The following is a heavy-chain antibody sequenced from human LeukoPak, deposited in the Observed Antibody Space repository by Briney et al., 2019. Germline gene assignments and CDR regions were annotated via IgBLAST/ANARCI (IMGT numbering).Heavy chain of an antibody. CDR3: ARWYYYDSSGSDYYFDY. CDR1: GGTFSSYA. Sequence: ASVKVSCKASGGTFSSYAISWVRQAPGQGLEWMGRIIPIFGTANYAQKFQGRVTITADKSTSTAYMELSSLRSEDTAVYYCARWYYYDSSGSDYYFDYWGQGTLVTVSS. J-gene: IGHJ4*02. V-gene: IGHV1-69*06. CDR2: IIPIFGTA. D-gene: IGHD3-22*01.